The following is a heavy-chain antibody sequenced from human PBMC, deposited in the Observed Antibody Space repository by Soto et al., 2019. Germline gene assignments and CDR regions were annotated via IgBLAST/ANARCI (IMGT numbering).Heavy chain of an antibody. CDR1: GFTFSSYG. CDR3: AKGGYSNSGGDYYYGMDV. V-gene: IGHV3-30*18. Sequence: GGSLRLSCAASGFTFSSYGMHWVRQAPGKGLEWVAVISYDGSNKYYADSVKGRFTISRDNSKNTLYLQMNSLRAEDTAVYYCAKGGYSNSGGDYYYGMDVWGQGTTVTVSS. CDR2: ISYDGSNK. J-gene: IGHJ6*02. D-gene: IGHD4-4*01.